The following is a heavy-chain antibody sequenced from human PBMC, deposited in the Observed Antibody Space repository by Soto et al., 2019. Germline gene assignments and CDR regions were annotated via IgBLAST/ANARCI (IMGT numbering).Heavy chain of an antibody. CDR2: ISGNSRTI. CDR3: ARDVAWAFDY. V-gene: IGHV3-48*02. J-gene: IGHJ4*02. Sequence: EVQLVESGGGLVQSGGSLRLSCVASGFTFSSYSMNWGRQAPGKGLEWVSYISGNSRTIHYADSVRGRFTISRDNAKNSLYLQMSSLRDEDTAVYYCARDVAWAFDYWGQGTLLTVSP. D-gene: IGHD1-26*01. CDR1: GFTFSSYS.